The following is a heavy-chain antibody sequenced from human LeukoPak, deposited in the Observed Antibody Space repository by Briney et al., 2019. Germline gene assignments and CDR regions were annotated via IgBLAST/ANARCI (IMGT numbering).Heavy chain of an antibody. CDR1: GFTFSSYE. D-gene: IGHD5-18*01. CDR3: TRDPGGYTRSGYYYYGMDV. J-gene: IGHJ6*02. CDR2: ISSSSSYI. Sequence: GGTLRLSCAASGFTFSSYEMNWVRQAPGKGLEWVSSISSSSSYIYYEDSVKGRFTISRDNAKNSLYLQMNSLRAEDTAVYYCTRDPGGYTRSGYYYYGMDVWGQGTTVTVSS. V-gene: IGHV3-21*01.